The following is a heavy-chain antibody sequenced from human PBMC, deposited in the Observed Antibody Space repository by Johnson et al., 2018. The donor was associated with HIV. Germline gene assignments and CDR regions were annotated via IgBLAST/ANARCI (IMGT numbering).Heavy chain of an antibody. Sequence: VQLVESGGDLVQPGGSLRLSCVGSGFTFSTNWMHWVRQAPGKGLVWVSRINSDGSSTSYADSVKGRFTISRDNAKNTLYLQMNSLRAEDTAVYYCATFGGGSFHAFDIWGQGTMVTVSS. V-gene: IGHV3-74*01. J-gene: IGHJ3*02. CDR1: GFTFSTNW. CDR2: INSDGSST. CDR3: ATFGGGSFHAFDI. D-gene: IGHD1-26*01.